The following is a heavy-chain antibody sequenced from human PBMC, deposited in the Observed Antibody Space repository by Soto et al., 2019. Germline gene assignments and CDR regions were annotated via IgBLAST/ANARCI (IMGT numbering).Heavy chain of an antibody. J-gene: IGHJ4*02. V-gene: IGHV4-34*02. Sequence: QVHLQQWGAGLLKPSETLSLTCAVYGGSFSSHYWSWIRQPPGKGLEWIGEINHSGSTNYNPSLKIRVTISLDTSKNQFSLKLSSVTAADTAVYYCAAQYYDFWSARQDYWGQGTLVTVLS. CDR1: GGSFSSHY. D-gene: IGHD3-3*01. CDR2: INHSGST. CDR3: AAQYYDFWSARQDY.